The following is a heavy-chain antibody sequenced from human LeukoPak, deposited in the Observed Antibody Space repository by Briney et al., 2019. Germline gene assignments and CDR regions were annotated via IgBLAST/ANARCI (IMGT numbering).Heavy chain of an antibody. Sequence: GGSLRLSCAASGFTFSSYGMHWVRQAPGKGLEWVAVISYDGSNKYYADSVKGRFTISRDNSKNTLYLQMNSLRAEDTAVYYCAKGDIAMAKVRHYFDYWGQGTLVTVSS. CDR2: ISYDGSNK. V-gene: IGHV3-30*18. CDR1: GFTFSSYG. D-gene: IGHD5-18*01. J-gene: IGHJ4*02. CDR3: AKGDIAMAKVRHYFDY.